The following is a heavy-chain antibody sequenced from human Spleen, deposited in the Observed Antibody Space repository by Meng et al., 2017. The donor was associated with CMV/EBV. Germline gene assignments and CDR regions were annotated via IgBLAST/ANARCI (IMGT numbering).Heavy chain of an antibody. D-gene: IGHD6-6*01. J-gene: IGHJ4*02. Sequence: ASGFTFKNYAMGWVRQAAGKGLEWFSAITNSGDDTYYADSVRGRFTISRDNSKNTLFLQMDSLGAGDAAMYYCAKGSAPARPYYFDYWGPGTLVTVSS. CDR1: GFTFKNYA. CDR2: ITNSGDDT. CDR3: AKGSAPARPYYFDY. V-gene: IGHV3-23*01.